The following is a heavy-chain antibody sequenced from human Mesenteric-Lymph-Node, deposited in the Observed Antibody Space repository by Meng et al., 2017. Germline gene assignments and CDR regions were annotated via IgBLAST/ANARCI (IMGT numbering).Heavy chain of an antibody. J-gene: IGHJ4*02. Sequence: VWGQGAGPGLVMAAGTLSLPLAVPGASIGSNWWSWVRQSPGEGLEWIGEIHHSGTTDYNPSLKSRVTISVDKSKNQLYLKLTSVTAADTAVYYCTRSYIGDGGNFEYWGQGTLVTVSS. CDR2: IHHSGTT. V-gene: IGHV4-4*02. CDR3: TRSYIGDGGNFEY. D-gene: IGHD5-24*01. CDR1: GASIGSNW.